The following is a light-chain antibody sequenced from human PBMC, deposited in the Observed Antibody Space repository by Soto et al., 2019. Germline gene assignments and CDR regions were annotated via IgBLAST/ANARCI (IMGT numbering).Light chain of an antibody. CDR2: DAS. V-gene: IGKV3-15*01. CDR1: QSVSSN. Sequence: EIVMTQSPAILSVSPGERATLCCRVSQSVSSNLAWYQQKPGQAPRLLIYDASSRATGIPARFSGSGSGTEFTLTISSLQSEDFAVYYCLHYNKWPRWTFGQGTKVDI. J-gene: IGKJ1*01. CDR3: LHYNKWPRWT.